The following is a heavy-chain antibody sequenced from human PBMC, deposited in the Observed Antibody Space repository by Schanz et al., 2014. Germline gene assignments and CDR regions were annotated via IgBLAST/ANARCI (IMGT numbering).Heavy chain of an antibody. V-gene: IGHV3-7*03. CDR1: GFTFSSYW. CDR2: IKQDGSEK. Sequence: QLVESGGGLVQPGRSLRLSCAASGFTFSSYWMSWVRQAPGKGLEWVANIKQDGSEKYYVDSVKGRFTISRDNAKNSLYLQMNSLRHDDTAFYYCARAPGANASPYYFDYWGQGSLVTVSS. CDR3: ARAPGANASPYYFDY. J-gene: IGHJ4*02. D-gene: IGHD2-8*01.